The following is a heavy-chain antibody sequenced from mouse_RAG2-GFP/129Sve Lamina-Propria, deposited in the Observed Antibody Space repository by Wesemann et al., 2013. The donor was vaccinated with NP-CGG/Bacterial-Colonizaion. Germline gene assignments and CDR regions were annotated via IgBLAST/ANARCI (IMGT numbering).Heavy chain of an antibody. Sequence: EMVLVESGGGLVKPGGSLKLSCAASGFTFSSYTMSWVRQTPAKRLEWVATISDGGSYTYYPDNVKGRFTISRDNAKNNLYLQMSHLKSEDTAKYYCTRDLGVNYWGQGTTLTVSS. D-gene: IGHD4-1*01. V-gene: IGHV5-4*01. CDR3: TRDLGVNY. CDR2: ISDGGSYT. CDR1: GFTFSSYT. J-gene: IGHJ2*01.